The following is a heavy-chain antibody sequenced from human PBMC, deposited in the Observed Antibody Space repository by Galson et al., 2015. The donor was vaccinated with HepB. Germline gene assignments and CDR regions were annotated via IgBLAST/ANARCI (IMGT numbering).Heavy chain of an antibody. Sequence: ETLSLTCAVYGGSFSGYYWSWIRQPPGKGLEWIGEINHSGSTNYNPSLKSRVTISVDTSKNQFSLKLSSVTAADTAVYYCARGETIRAERGLHQDGNWFDPWGQGTPVTVSS. J-gene: IGHJ5*02. CDR1: GGSFSGYY. V-gene: IGHV4-34*01. D-gene: IGHD1-1*01. CDR3: ARGETIRAERGLHQDGNWFDP. CDR2: INHSGST.